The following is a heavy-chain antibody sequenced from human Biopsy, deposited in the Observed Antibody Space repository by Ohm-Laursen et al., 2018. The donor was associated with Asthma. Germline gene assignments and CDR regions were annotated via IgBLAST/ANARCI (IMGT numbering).Heavy chain of an antibody. V-gene: IGHV4-39*02. Sequence: SDTLSLTCIVSGDAMSTSDSYWGWIRQSPGKGLEWIGSIYYSGRTYYNPSLESRVTISADTSKNHFSLKVTSVTAADTAVYYCARAVSSSSYWYFDLWGRGDLVTVSS. CDR1: GDAMSTSDSY. D-gene: IGHD6-6*01. J-gene: IGHJ2*01. CDR3: ARAVSSSSYWYFDL. CDR2: IYYSGRT.